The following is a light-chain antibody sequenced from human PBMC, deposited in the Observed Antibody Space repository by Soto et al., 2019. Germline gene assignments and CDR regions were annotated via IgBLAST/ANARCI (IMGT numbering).Light chain of an antibody. Sequence: EIVMTQSPATLSVSPGERATLSCRASQSVSSNLAWYQQKPGQAPRLLIYGASTRATGIPARFSGSGSGSEFILTISSLQSEDFAVYYCQQYNNWRTFGQGTRLEIK. CDR3: QQYNNWRT. CDR2: GAS. J-gene: IGKJ5*01. V-gene: IGKV3-15*01. CDR1: QSVSSN.